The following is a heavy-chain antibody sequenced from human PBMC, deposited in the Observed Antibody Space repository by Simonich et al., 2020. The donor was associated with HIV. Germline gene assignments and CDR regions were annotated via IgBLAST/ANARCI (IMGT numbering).Heavy chain of an antibody. V-gene: IGHV4-34*01. J-gene: IGHJ1*01. CDR1: GGSFSGYY. Sequence: QVQLQQWGAGLLKPSETLSLTCAVSGGSFSGYYWSWIRQPPGKGLEWIGEINHSGNTNYNPSLKSRVTISVDTSKNQFSLKLSSVTAADTAVYYCARLTAGGLGEYFQHWGQGTLVTVSS. CDR2: INHSGNT. CDR3: ARLTAGGLGEYFQH. D-gene: IGHD6-13*01.